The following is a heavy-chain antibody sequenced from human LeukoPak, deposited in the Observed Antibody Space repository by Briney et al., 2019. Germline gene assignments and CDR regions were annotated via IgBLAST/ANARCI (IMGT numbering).Heavy chain of an antibody. Sequence: GASVKVSCKASGYTFTGYYMHWVRQAPGQGLEWMGWINPNSGGTNYAQKFQGRVTMTRDTSISTAYMELSRLRSDDTAVYYCARDLAVQPFREPKYYFDYWGQGTLVTVSS. V-gene: IGHV1-2*02. J-gene: IGHJ4*02. CDR2: INPNSGGT. CDR1: GYTFTGYY. CDR3: ARDLAVQPFREPKYYFDY. D-gene: IGHD3-10*01.